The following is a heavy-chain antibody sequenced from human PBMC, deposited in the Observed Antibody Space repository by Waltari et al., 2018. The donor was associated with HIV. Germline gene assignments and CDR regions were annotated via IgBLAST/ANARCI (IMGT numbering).Heavy chain of an antibody. D-gene: IGHD6-19*01. CDR1: GGSISSGSYY. Sequence: QVQLQESGPGLVKPSQTLSLTCTVSGGSISSGSYYWSWIRRPAERGLELIGAIYTSWSTSYNPTLNVRATISVDTSNNQFSLKRSSVTAADTAVYYCASAYSSGDAFDIWGQGTMVTGSS. J-gene: IGHJ3*02. CDR2: IYTSWST. CDR3: ASAYSSGDAFDI. V-gene: IGHV4-61*02.